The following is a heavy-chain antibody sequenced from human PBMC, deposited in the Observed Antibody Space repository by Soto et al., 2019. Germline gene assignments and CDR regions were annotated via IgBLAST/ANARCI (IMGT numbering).Heavy chain of an antibody. CDR1: GASIRSTDYY. CDR3: VRTAREGAVAPHWFDR. V-gene: IGHV4-30-4*01. D-gene: IGHD2-21*02. Sequence: SETLSLTCTFSGASIRSTDYYWSWIRQAPGKGLEWIGYVYYTGSTYYNPSLMSRLTISVDTSKNQFSLKLTSVTAAETAVYYCVRTAREGAVAPHWFDRWGQGTQVTVSS. CDR2: VYYTGST. J-gene: IGHJ5*02.